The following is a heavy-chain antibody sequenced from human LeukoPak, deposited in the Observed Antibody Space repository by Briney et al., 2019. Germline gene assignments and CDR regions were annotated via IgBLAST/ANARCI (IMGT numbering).Heavy chain of an antibody. CDR1: GFTFSSYS. V-gene: IGHV3-21*01. CDR2: ISSSSSYI. D-gene: IGHD3-10*01. J-gene: IGHJ3*02. CDR3: ARDSPNFIWFGENHAFDI. Sequence: GGSLRLSCAASGFTFSSYSMNWVRQAPGKGLEWVSSISSSSSYIYYADSVKGRFTISRDNAKNSLYLQMNSLRAEDTAVYYCARDSPNFIWFGENHAFDIWGQGTMVTVSS.